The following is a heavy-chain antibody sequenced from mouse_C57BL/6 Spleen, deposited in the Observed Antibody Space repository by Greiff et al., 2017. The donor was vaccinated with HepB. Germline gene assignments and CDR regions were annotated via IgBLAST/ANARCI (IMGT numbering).Heavy chain of an antibody. CDR1: GYTFTSYW. CDR2: IHPNSGST. J-gene: IGHJ4*01. D-gene: IGHD1-1*01. V-gene: IGHV1-64*01. CDR3: ARRFTTVVANYYAMDY. Sequence: QVQLQQPGAELVKPGASVKLSCKASGYTFTSYWMHWVKQRPGQGLEWIGMIHPNSGSTNYNEKFKSKATLTVDKSSSTAYMQLSSLTSEDSAVYYCARRFTTVVANYYAMDYWGQGTSVTVSS.